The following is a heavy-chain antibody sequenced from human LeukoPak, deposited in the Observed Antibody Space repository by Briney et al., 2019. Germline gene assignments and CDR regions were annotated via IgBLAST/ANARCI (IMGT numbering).Heavy chain of an antibody. CDR2: IYTSGST. Sequence: SETLSLTCGVSGGAITNYYWNWIRQPAGKGLEWIGRIYTSGSTNYNPSLKSRISISVDTSKNQFSLKLTSVTAADTAVYYCAREHPRGEVDDFDYWGQGTLVTVSS. J-gene: IGHJ4*02. CDR1: GGAITNYY. CDR3: AREHPRGEVDDFDY. D-gene: IGHD3-16*01. V-gene: IGHV4-4*07.